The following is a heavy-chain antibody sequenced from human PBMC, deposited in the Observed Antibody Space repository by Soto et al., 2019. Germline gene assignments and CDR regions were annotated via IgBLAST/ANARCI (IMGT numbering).Heavy chain of an antibody. D-gene: IGHD6-6*01. V-gene: IGHV4-38-2*01. Sequence: PSETLSLTCAVSGYSIRSGYFWGWIRQPPGKGLEWICSMYHSGSTYYNPSLKSRVTISVDTSKNQFSLKLSSVTAADTAVYYCARGSGEYSSSRPVSWGQGILVTVSS. CDR2: MYHSGST. CDR1: GYSIRSGYF. CDR3: ARGSGEYSSSRPVS. J-gene: IGHJ4*02.